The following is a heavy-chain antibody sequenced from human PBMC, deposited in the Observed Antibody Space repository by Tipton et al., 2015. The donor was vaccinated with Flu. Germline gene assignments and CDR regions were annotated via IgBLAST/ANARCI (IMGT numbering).Heavy chain of an antibody. CDR3: ARVRGNCTNGVCYRGWFDP. V-gene: IGHV4-34*01. D-gene: IGHD2-8*01. J-gene: IGHJ5*02. Sequence: TLSLTCAVYGGSFGGYYWSWIRQPPGKGLEWIGEINHSGSTNYNPSLKSRVTISVDTSKNQFSLKLSSVTAADTAVYYCARVRGNCTNGVCYRGWFDPWGQGTLVTVSS. CDR2: INHSGST. CDR1: GGSFGGYY.